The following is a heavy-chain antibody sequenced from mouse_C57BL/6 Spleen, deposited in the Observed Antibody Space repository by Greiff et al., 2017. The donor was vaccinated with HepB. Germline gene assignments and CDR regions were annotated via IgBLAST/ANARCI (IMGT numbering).Heavy chain of an antibody. CDR1: GYTFTSYW. D-gene: IGHD6-2*01. J-gene: IGHJ3*01. Sequence: QVQLQQPGAELVKPGASVKMSCKASGYTFTSYWITWVKQRPGQGLEWIGDIYPGSGSTNYNEKFKSKATLTVDTSSSTAYMQLSSLTSEDSAVYYCARCALYASSFAYWGQGTLATVSA. CDR2: IYPGSGST. CDR3: ARCALYASSFAY. V-gene: IGHV1-55*01.